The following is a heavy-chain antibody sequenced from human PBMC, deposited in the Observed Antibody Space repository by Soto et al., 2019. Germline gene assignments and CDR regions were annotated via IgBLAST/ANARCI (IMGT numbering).Heavy chain of an antibody. D-gene: IGHD4-17*01. J-gene: IGHJ6*03. Sequence: GGSLRLSCAASGFTFSSYAMSWVRQAPGKGLEWVSAISGSGGSTYYADSVKGRFTISRDNSKNTLYLQMNSLRAEDTAVYYCAKDPYGDPRYYYYYYMDVWGKGTTVTVSS. CDR2: ISGSGGST. CDR1: GFTFSSYA. CDR3: AKDPYGDPRYYYYYYMDV. V-gene: IGHV3-23*01.